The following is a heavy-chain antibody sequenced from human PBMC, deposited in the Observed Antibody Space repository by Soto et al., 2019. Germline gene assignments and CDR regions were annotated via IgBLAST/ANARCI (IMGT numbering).Heavy chain of an antibody. J-gene: IGHJ4*02. Sequence: QVQLVESGGGVVQPGRSLRLSCAASGFTFSSYGMHWVRQAPGKGLEWVAVIWYDGSNKYYADSVKGRFTISRDNSKNTLYLQMNSLSAEDTAVYYCEREGLAAREVYYFDSWGQGTLVTVSS. CDR3: EREGLAAREVYYFDS. D-gene: IGHD6-6*01. V-gene: IGHV3-33*01. CDR2: IWYDGSNK. CDR1: GFTFSSYG.